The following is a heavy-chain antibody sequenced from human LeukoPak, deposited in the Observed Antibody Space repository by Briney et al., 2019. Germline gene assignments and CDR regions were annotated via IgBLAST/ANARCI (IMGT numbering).Heavy chain of an antibody. CDR3: ARSVGSGSYVRFDP. CDR1: GFTFSDYS. D-gene: IGHD3-10*01. CDR2: ISSIGATI. Sequence: GGSLRLSCAASGFTFSDYSMNWVRQATGKGLEWVSYISSIGATIYYADSVKGRFTISRDNAKNSLFLQMNSLRAEDTAVYYCARSVGSGSYVRFDPWGQGTMATVSS. V-gene: IGHV3-48*01. J-gene: IGHJ5*01.